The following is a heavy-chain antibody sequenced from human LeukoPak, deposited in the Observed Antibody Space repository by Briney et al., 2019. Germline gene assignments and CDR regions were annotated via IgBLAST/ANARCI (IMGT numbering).Heavy chain of an antibody. V-gene: IGHV1-8*01. D-gene: IGHD2-2*01. J-gene: IGHJ6*03. CDR3: ARGADIVVVPAAYYYYYMDV. CDR1: GYTFTSYD. CDR2: MNPNGGNT. Sequence: ASVKVSCKASGYTFTSYDINWVRQAPGQGLEWMGWMNPNGGNTGYAQKFQGRVTMTRNTSISTAYMELSSLRSEDTAVYYCARGADIVVVPAAYYYYYMDVWGKGTTVTVSS.